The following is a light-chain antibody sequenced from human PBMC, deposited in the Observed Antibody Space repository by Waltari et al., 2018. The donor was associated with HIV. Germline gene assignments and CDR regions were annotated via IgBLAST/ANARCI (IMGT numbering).Light chain of an antibody. CDR3: CSYAGRGSHV. J-gene: IGLJ1*01. CDR2: GVT. Sequence: SALTQATSASGSLGQSVTIVCPGLSSDLGDDKSVSWYQQHTGKAPKLLIYGVTQRPSGVPGRFSGSKAGNTASLAVSGLQPDDEADYYCCSYAGRGSHVFGSGTSVTVL. CDR1: SSDLGDDKS. V-gene: IGLV2-8*01.